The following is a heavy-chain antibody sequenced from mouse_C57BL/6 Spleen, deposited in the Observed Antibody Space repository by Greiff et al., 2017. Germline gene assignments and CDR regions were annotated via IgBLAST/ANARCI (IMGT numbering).Heavy chain of an antibody. CDR2: IYPGDGDT. D-gene: IGHD1-1*01. CDR3: ARYLTTVAYYFDY. V-gene: IGHV1-82*01. Sequence: QVQLQQSGPELVKPGASVKISCKASGYAFSSSWMNWVKQRPGKGLEWIGRIYPGDGDTNYNGKFKGKATLTADKSSSTAYMQLSSLTSEDSAVYFGARYLTTVAYYFDYWGQGTTLTVSS. CDR1: GYAFSSSW. J-gene: IGHJ2*01.